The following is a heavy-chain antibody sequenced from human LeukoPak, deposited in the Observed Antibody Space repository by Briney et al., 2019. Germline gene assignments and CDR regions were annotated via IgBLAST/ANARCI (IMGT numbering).Heavy chain of an antibody. Sequence: GGSLRLSCAASGFTFYDYAMHWVRQAPGKGLEGVSGISWNSGSIGYADSVKGRFTISRDNAKNSLYLQMNSLRAEDTALYYCAKDNYYDSSGFRGAFDIWGQGTMVTVSS. D-gene: IGHD3-22*01. CDR1: GFTFYDYA. V-gene: IGHV3-9*01. CDR2: ISWNSGSI. CDR3: AKDNYYDSSGFRGAFDI. J-gene: IGHJ3*02.